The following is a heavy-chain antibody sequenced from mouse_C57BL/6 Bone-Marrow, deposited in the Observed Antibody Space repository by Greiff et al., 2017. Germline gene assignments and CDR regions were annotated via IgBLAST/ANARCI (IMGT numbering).Heavy chain of an antibody. CDR1: GFTFTSYN. CDR2: IDPGNGDT. Sequence: QVQLQQSGAELVRPGASVKMSCKASGFTFTSYNMHWVKQTPRQGLEWIGAIDPGNGDTAYNQKFKGKATLTVDKSSSTAYLQLSSGTSEDSAVYFCARSDYNGSRWDFDVWGTGTTVTVSS. J-gene: IGHJ1*03. CDR3: ARSDYNGSRWDFDV. V-gene: IGHV1-12*01. D-gene: IGHD1-1*01.